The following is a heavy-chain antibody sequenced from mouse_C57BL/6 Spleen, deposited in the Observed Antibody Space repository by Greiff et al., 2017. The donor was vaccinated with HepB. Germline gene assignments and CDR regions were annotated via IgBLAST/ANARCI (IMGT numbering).Heavy chain of an antibody. CDR1: GYTFTSYW. J-gene: IGHJ2*01. CDR2: IDPSDSYT. V-gene: IGHV1-50*01. D-gene: IGHD2-3*01. CDR3: ARWLLPFDY. Sequence: QVQLQHPGAELVKPGASVKLSCKASGYTFTSYWMQWVKQRPGQGLEWIGEIDPSDSYTNYNQKFKGKATLTVDTSSSTAYMQLSSLTSEDSAVYYCARWLLPFDYWGQVTTLTVSS.